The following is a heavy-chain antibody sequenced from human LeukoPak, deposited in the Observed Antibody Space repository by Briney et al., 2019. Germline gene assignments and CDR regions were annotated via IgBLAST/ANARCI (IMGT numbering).Heavy chain of an antibody. CDR2: ISSSGSTI. D-gene: IGHD2-15*01. Sequence: GGSLRLSCAASGFTFSSYEMNSVRQAPGKGLEWVSYISSSGSTIYYADSVKGRFTISRDNAKNSLYLQMNSLRAEDTAVYYCARGYCSGGSCYPIFAFDIWGQGTMVTVSS. CDR3: ARGYCSGGSCYPIFAFDI. J-gene: IGHJ3*02. CDR1: GFTFSSYE. V-gene: IGHV3-48*03.